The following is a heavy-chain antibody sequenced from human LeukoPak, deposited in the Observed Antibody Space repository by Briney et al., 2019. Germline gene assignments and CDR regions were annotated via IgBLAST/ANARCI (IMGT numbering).Heavy chain of an antibody. J-gene: IGHJ4*02. V-gene: IGHV3-11*03. D-gene: IGHD5-12*01. CDR1: GFTFSSYW. CDR2: ISDSSSYT. Sequence: GGSLRLSCAASGFTFSSYWMSWIRQAPGKGLEWVSYISDSSSYTDYADSVKGQFTISRDNSKNSLYLQMNSLRAEDTAVYYCARRYTGYGILDYWGQGTLVTVSS. CDR3: ARRYTGYGILDY.